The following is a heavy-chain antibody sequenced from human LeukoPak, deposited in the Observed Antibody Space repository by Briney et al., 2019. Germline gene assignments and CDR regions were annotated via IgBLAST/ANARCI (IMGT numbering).Heavy chain of an antibody. V-gene: IGHV3-7*01. Sequence: QTGGSLRLSCVVSGFTFSWSTMTWVRQVPGKGPEWVAKMKEDGSETQYVDSAKGRFTISRDNAKNSLYLQMNSLRVEDTAVYYCATGGAPGGRSEYWGQGALVTVSS. CDR3: ATGGAPGGRSEY. CDR1: GFTFSWST. D-gene: IGHD3-16*01. J-gene: IGHJ4*02. CDR2: MKEDGSET.